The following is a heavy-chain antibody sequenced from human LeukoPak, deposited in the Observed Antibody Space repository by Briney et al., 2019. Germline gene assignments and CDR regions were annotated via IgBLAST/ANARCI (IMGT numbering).Heavy chain of an antibody. CDR2: IIPILGTA. CDR1: GGTFSSYA. CDR3: ARSITMIVVVRGASDI. J-gene: IGHJ3*02. Sequence: GASVKVSCKASGGTFSSYAINWVRQAPGQGLEWMGGIIPILGTANNAQKFQGRVTITADESTSTAYMELSSLRSEDTAVYYCARSITMIVVVRGASDIWGQGTMVTVSS. D-gene: IGHD3-22*01. V-gene: IGHV1-69*13.